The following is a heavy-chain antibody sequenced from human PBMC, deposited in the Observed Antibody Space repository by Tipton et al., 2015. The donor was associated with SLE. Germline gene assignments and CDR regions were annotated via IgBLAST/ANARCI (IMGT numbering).Heavy chain of an antibody. D-gene: IGHD7-27*01. J-gene: IGHJ4*02. CDR2: ISVYHGNT. CDR3: ARDENLTENDY. Sequence: VQLVQSGAEVKKPGASVKVSCKASGYTFTTYGISWVRQAPGQGLEWMGWISVYHGNTKYGQKLQGRVTMTTDTSTSTAYMELRSLRADDTAVYYCARDENLTENDYWGQGTLVTVSS. CDR1: GYTFTTYG. V-gene: IGHV1-18*04.